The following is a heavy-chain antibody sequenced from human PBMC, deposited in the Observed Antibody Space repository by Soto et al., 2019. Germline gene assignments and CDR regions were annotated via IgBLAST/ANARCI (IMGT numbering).Heavy chain of an antibody. CDR2: IGGSGSSV. CDR3: AGAVDY. V-gene: IGHV3-48*02. CDR1: GFTFSGYS. Sequence: EVQLVESGGGLVQSGGSLRLSCAASGFTFSGYSMNWVRQAPGKGLEWVSYIGGSGSSVFYADSVKGRFTISRDNAKNSLYLQMNSLRDEDTAVYYCAGAVDYWGQGTLVTVSS. J-gene: IGHJ4*02.